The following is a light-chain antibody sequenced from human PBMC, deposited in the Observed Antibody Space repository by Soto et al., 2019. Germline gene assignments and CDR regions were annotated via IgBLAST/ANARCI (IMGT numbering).Light chain of an antibody. CDR3: QQYNSYSSFT. Sequence: DIQMTQSPSTLSASVGDRVTITCRASQSISSWLAWYQQKPGKAPKVLIYDASSLESGVPSRFSGSGSGTEFTLTISSLQPDDFAAYYCQQYNSYSSFTFGQGNKLEIK. CDR2: DAS. V-gene: IGKV1-5*01. J-gene: IGKJ2*01. CDR1: QSISSW.